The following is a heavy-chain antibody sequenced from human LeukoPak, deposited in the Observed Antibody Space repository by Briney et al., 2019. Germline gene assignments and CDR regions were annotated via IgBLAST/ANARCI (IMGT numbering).Heavy chain of an antibody. V-gene: IGHV3-53*01. CDR3: TRRRYHLLLERYYYFYTDV. J-gene: IGHJ6*03. CDR1: GFGASTSY. Sequence: PGGSLRLSCAASGFGASTSYMAWVCQTPGKGLEWVSVIYTGDAIYYADPVKGRFTISRDNSKNTVYLQMNSLRTEDTAVYYCTRRRYHLLLERYYYFYTDVWGKGTTVTVSS. CDR2: IYTGDAI. D-gene: IGHD2-21*01.